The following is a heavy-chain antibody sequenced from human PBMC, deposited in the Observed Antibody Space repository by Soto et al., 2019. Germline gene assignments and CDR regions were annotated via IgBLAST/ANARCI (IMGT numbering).Heavy chain of an antibody. J-gene: IGHJ4*02. D-gene: IGHD6-19*01. V-gene: IGHV1-18*01. CDR2: ISAYNGNT. Sequence: QVQLVQSGAEGKKPGASVKVSCKASGYTFTSYGISWVRQAPGQGLEWMGWISAYNGNTKYAQKLPGRXTXTXXTSTSTAYMEVRSLRSDDTAVYYWARDLAVGLVDYWGQGTLVTVSS. CDR3: ARDLAVGLVDY. CDR1: GYTFTSYG.